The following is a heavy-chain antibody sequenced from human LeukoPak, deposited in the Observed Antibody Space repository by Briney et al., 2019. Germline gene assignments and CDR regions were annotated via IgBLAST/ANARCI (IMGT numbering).Heavy chain of an antibody. CDR1: SESFSTYY. CDR2: IDRSGST. D-gene: IGHD2-15*01. Sequence: SETLSLTCAVYSESFSTYYWNWIRQPPGKGLEWIGEIDRSGSTTYNPSLRSRITISADMSKNQFSLKLSSVTAADTAIYYCARGPRRYCSGGSCYPGPPDYWGQGTLVTVSS. J-gene: IGHJ4*02. CDR3: ARGPRRYCSGGSCYPGPPDY. V-gene: IGHV4-34*01.